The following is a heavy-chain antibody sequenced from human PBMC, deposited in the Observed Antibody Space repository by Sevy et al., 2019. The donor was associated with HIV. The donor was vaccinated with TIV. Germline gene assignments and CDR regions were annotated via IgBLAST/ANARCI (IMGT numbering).Heavy chain of an antibody. CDR1: GFTFSSYA. J-gene: IGHJ5*02. CDR3: GRCSGGSCYSSWFDP. V-gene: IGHV3-23*01. Sequence: GGSLKLSCAASGFTFSSYAMSWVRQAPGKGLEWVSAISGSGGSTYYADSVKDRFTISRDNSKNTLYLQMNSLRAEDTAVYYCGRCSGGSCYSSWFDPWGQGTLVTVSS. CDR2: ISGSGGST. D-gene: IGHD2-15*01.